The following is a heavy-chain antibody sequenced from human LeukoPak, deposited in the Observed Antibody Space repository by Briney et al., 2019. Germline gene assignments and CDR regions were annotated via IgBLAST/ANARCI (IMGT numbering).Heavy chain of an antibody. Sequence: GGSLRLSCAASGFTFSSYATSWVRQAPGKGLEWVSVIYSGGSTYYADSVKGRFTISRDNSKNTLYLQMNSLRAEDTAVYYCAREGNDYYGSGSYVNWGQGTLVTVSS. V-gene: IGHV3-66*01. CDR3: AREGNDYYGSGSYVN. J-gene: IGHJ4*02. D-gene: IGHD3-10*01. CDR2: IYSGGST. CDR1: GFTFSSYA.